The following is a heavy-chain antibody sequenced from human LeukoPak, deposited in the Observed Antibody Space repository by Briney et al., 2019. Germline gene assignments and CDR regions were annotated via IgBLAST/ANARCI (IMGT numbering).Heavy chain of an antibody. D-gene: IGHD5-12*01. J-gene: IGHJ4*02. CDR1: GFVFSSYS. CDR3: ARDGGRGYSGYPDY. V-gene: IGHV3-21*01. CDR2: ISSSSSYI. Sequence: NPGGSLRLSCAASGFVFSSYSMNWVRQAPGKGLEWVSSISSSSSYIYYADSVKGRFTISRDNAKNSLYLQMDSLRAEDTAVYYCARDGGRGYSGYPDYWGQGTLVTVSS.